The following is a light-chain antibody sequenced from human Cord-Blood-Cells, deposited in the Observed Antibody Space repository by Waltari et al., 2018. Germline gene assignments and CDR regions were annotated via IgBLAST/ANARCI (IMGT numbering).Light chain of an antibody. V-gene: IGLV2-11*01. J-gene: IGLJ2*01. CDR1: SSDVGGYNY. Sequence: QSALTQPRSVSGSPGQSVTLSCTGTSSDVGGYNYVSWYHQHPGKAPKLMVYDVSTRPSGVPERFAGAKSGNTVSLTGSGRQAEDEADYYCCTYAGSYTRVFGGGTKLTVL. CDR3: CTYAGSYTRV. CDR2: DVS.